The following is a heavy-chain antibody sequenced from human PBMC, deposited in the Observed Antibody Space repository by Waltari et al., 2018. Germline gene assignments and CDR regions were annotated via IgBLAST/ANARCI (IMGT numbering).Heavy chain of an antibody. CDR1: GGTFSSYA. Sequence: QVQLVQSGAEVKKPGSSVKVSCKASGGTFSSYAISWVRQAPGQGLEWMGGIIPSFGTANDAQKLQGRVTITADESTSTAYMELSSLSSEDTAVYYCATPDCYNLNGYLVYWGQGTLVTVSS. D-gene: IGHD2-21*01. CDR2: IIPSFGTA. CDR3: ATPDCYNLNGYLVY. J-gene: IGHJ4*02. V-gene: IGHV1-69*01.